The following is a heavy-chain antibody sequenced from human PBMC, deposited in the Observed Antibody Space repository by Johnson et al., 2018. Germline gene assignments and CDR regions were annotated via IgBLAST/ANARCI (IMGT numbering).Heavy chain of an antibody. CDR1: GFTVSSNY. Sequence: VQLVQSGGGLVQPGGSLRLSCVASGFTVSSNYMSWVRQAPGQGLEWVSVMYSGGSTYYADSAKGRFTISRDNSKNTLYLKMNSLRAEDTAVYYCARDGNTAMAGDVFDIWGQGTMVTVSS. J-gene: IGHJ3*02. CDR2: MYSGGST. CDR3: ARDGNTAMAGDVFDI. D-gene: IGHD5-18*01. V-gene: IGHV3-66*02.